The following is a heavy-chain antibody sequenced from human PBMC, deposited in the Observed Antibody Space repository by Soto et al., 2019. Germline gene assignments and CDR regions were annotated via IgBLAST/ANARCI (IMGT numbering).Heavy chain of an antibody. J-gene: IGHJ4*02. CDR3: VRATYVYDSSGDTRCLDY. V-gene: IGHV3-72*01. Sequence: QPGGSLRFSCAGFGFPLSDHYIDWVRQAPGNGLEWIGRPRGKPQGYSPAYAASVKGRFTTSRDESKKSAYLQMNSLKTEDTAVYYCVRATYVYDSSGDTRCLDYWGQGTLVTVS. CDR2: PRGKPQGYSP. CDR1: GFPLSDHY. D-gene: IGHD3-22*01.